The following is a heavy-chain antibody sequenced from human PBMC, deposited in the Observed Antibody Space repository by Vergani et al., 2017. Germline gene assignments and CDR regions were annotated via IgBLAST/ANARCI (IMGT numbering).Heavy chain of an antibody. J-gene: IGHJ4*02. Sequence: QVQLVESGGGVVQPGGSLRLSCVASGFSVSNSCMHWVRQTPGKGLEWVAFIQYDRSDIFYADFVEGRFTISRDNSKNSLYLQMRSLRFDDTAVYYCANEGSANRIRGWLDHWGQGALVTVSS. CDR1: GFSVSNSC. CDR2: IQYDRSDI. D-gene: IGHD3-10*01. V-gene: IGHV3-30*02. CDR3: ANEGSANRIRGWLDH.